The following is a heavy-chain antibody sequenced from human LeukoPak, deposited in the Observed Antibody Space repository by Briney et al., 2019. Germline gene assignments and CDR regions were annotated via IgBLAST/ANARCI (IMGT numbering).Heavy chain of an antibody. D-gene: IGHD2-2*01. CDR3: ASLGYCSSTSCYVTDY. CDR1: GFTFSIYA. Sequence: PGGSLRLSCEASGFTFSIYAMTWVRQAPGKGLEWVAFIRYDGSDKYYADSVKGRFTISRDNSKNTLYLQMNSLRAEDTAVYYCASLGYCSSTSCYVTDYWGQGTLVTVSS. V-gene: IGHV3-30*02. J-gene: IGHJ4*02. CDR2: IRYDGSDK.